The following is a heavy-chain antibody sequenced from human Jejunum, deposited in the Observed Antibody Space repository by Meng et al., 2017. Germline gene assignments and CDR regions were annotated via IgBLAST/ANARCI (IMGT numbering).Heavy chain of an antibody. CDR2: IKSIPDGGKT. J-gene: IGHJ4*02. Sequence: GESLKISCAVSGFTFSNVWMNWVRQTPGKGLEWVGRIKSIPDGGKTDYAAPVKGRFSILRDDSESTMYLQMNSLKTEDTCFYYCTTRTVTTSTARLDFWGQGTLVTVSS. CDR1: GFTFSNVW. V-gene: IGHV3-15*01. CDR3: TTRTVTTSTARLDF. D-gene: IGHD4-11*01.